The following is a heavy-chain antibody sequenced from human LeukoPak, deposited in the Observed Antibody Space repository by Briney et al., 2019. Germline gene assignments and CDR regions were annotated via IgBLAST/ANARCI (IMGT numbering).Heavy chain of an antibody. V-gene: IGHV3-30-3*01. D-gene: IGHD4-23*01. CDR3: ARAYGLRWSPGDY. Sequence: GGSLRLSCAASGFTFSSYATHWVRQAPGKGLEWVAVISYDGSNKYYADSVKGRFTISRDNSKNTLYLQMNSLRAEDTAVYYCARAYGLRWSPGDYWGQGTQVTVSS. J-gene: IGHJ4*02. CDR2: ISYDGSNK. CDR1: GFTFSSYA.